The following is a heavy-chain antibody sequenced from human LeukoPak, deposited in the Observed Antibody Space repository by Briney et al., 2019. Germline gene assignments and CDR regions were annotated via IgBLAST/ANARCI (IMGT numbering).Heavy chain of an antibody. CDR3: ARTAYGSGSYYFDY. V-gene: IGHV4-39*07. CDR2: IYYSGST. D-gene: IGHD3-10*01. CDR1: GGSISSSSYY. J-gene: IGHJ4*02. Sequence: SETLSLTCTVSGGSISSSSYYWGWIRQPPGKGLEWIGSIYYSGSTYYNPSLKSRVTISVDTSKNQLSLKLSSVTAADTAVYYCARTAYGSGSYYFDYWGQGTLVTVSS.